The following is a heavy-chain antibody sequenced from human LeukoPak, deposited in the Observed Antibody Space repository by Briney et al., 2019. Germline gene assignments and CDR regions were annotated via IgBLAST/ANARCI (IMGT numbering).Heavy chain of an antibody. D-gene: IGHD1-1*01. CDR2: ISGDGSTI. V-gene: IGHV3-11*04. Sequence: GGSLRLSCVVSGFTFSDYYMSWVRQAPGKGLEWLSYISGDGSTIHYAVSVKGRFTISRDNAKNSLYLQMNSLRAEDTAVYYCNSGTRYEAFDIWGQGTMVTVSS. CDR1: GFTFSDYY. J-gene: IGHJ3*02. CDR3: NSGTRYEAFDI.